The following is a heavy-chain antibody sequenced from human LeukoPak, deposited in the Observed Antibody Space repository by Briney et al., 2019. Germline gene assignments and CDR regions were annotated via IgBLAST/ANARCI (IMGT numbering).Heavy chain of an antibody. V-gene: IGHV4-38-2*01. J-gene: IGHJ4*02. CDR3: ARQGSYFDY. CDR1: DHSISTSYY. Sequence: KASETLSLTCAVSDHSISTSYYWGWIRQPPGKGLEWIGSMYGTESSYYNPSLKSRVTISVDRSKKQFSLKMSSVTAADTAVYYCARQGSYFDYWAQGTLVTVSS. CDR2: MYGTESS.